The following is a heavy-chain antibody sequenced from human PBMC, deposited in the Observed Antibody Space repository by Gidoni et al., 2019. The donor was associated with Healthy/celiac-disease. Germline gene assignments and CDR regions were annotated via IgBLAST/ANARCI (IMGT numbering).Heavy chain of an antibody. J-gene: IGHJ6*02. CDR2: IYTSGST. V-gene: IGHV4-4*07. CDR3: ARGGLLAFGGVIVPYGMDV. Sequence: QVQLQESGPGLVKPSETLSLTCTVSGGSISSYYWSWIRQPAGKGLEWIGRIYTSGSTNYNPSLKSRVTMSVDTSKNQFSLKLSSVTAADTAVYYCARGGLLAFGGVIVPYGMDVWGQGTTVTVSS. D-gene: IGHD3-16*02. CDR1: GGSISSYY.